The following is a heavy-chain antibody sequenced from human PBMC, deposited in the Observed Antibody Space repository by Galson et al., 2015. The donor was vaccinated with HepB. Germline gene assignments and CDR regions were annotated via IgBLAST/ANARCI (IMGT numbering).Heavy chain of an antibody. CDR1: GFTFSSYS. Sequence: SLRLSCAASGFTFSSYSMNWVRQAPGKGLEWVSSISSSSSYIYYADSVKGRFTISRDNAKNSLYLQMNSLRAEDTAVYYCARDLSAGSYVEGAFDIWGQGTMVTVSS. CDR3: ARDLSAGSYVEGAFDI. V-gene: IGHV3-21*01. CDR2: ISSSSSYI. D-gene: IGHD1-26*01. J-gene: IGHJ3*02.